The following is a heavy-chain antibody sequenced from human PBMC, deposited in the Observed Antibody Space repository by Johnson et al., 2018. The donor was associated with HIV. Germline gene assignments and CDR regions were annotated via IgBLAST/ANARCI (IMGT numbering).Heavy chain of an antibody. Sequence: VQLVESGGGLVQPGGSLRLSCAASGFTFSSYWMHWLRQAQGKGLVWVSRINSDGSSTSYADSVKGRFTISSDNAKNTLYLQMGSLRAEDMAVYYCANTEARRYRMETGAFDIWGQGTMVTFSS. CDR2: INSDGSST. V-gene: IGHV3-74*02. J-gene: IGHJ3*02. CDR1: GFTFSSYW. D-gene: IGHD5-18*01. CDR3: ANTEARRYRMETGAFDI.